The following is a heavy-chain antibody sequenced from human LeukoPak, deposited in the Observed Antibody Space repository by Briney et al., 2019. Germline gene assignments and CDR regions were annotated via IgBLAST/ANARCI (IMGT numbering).Heavy chain of an antibody. D-gene: IGHD3-10*01. J-gene: IGHJ4*02. CDR3: ARDSLLMVRGVPGEY. V-gene: IGHV1-18*01. CDR2: ISAYNGNT. Sequence: GASVKVSCKASGYTFTSYGISWVRQAPGQGLEWMGWISAYNGNTNYAQKLQGRVTMTTDKSTSTAYMELSSLRSEDTAVYYCARDSLLMVRGVPGEYWGQGTLVTVSS. CDR1: GYTFTSYG.